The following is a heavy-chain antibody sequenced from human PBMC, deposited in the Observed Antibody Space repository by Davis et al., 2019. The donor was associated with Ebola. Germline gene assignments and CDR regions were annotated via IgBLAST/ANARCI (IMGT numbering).Heavy chain of an antibody. Sequence: PGGSLRLSCKGSGYSFTTYWITWVRQMPGKGLEWMGRIDPSDSYTNYSPSFQGHVTISADRSISTAYLQWSSLKASDTAMYYCARQYPGGLLGDDYWGQGTLVIVSS. J-gene: IGHJ4*02. CDR3: ARQYPGGLLGDDY. V-gene: IGHV5-10-1*01. CDR1: GYSFTTYW. CDR2: IDPSDSYT. D-gene: IGHD2-2*02.